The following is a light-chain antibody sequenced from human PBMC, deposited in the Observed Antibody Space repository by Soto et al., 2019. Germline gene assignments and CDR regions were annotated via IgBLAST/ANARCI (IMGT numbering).Light chain of an antibody. CDR1: QIFRGL. V-gene: IGKV3-11*01. CDR2: DAY. Sequence: EIVLTQSPCTLSLSPGERSTLSCMASQIFRGLLAWYPQKPGQAPRLLIYDAYNRATGIPPRFSGSGSGTDFPLPISSLEPEDSAVYYCQKRHMWHITFGQGTRLEIK. CDR3: QKRHMWHIT. J-gene: IGKJ5*01.